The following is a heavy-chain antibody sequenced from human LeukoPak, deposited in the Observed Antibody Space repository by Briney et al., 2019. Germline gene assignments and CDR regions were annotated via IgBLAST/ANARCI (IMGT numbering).Heavy chain of an antibody. J-gene: IGHJ4*02. D-gene: IGHD3-22*01. CDR2: IKQDGSEK. CDR1: GFTFSSYW. Sequence: GGSLRLSCAASGFTFSSYWMSWVRQAPGKGLEWVANIKQDGSEKYYVDSVKGRFTISRDNAKNSLYLQMNSLRAEDTAVYYCARDWYYYDSSGYSFFDYWGQGTLVTVSS. CDR3: ARDWYYYDSSGYSFFDY. V-gene: IGHV3-7*01.